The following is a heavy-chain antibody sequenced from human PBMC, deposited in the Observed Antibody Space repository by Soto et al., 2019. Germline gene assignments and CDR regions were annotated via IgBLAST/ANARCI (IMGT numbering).Heavy chain of an antibody. V-gene: IGHV1-3*01. CDR3: ARASTAKYYYYYGMDV. D-gene: IGHD2-2*01. J-gene: IGHJ6*02. Sequence: ASVQVSCKASGYTFTSYAMHWVRQAPGQRLEWMGWINAGNGNTKYSQKFQGRVTITADESTSTAYMELSSLRSEDTAVYYCARASTAKYYYYYGMDVWGQGTTVTVSS. CDR1: GYTFTSYA. CDR2: INAGNGNT.